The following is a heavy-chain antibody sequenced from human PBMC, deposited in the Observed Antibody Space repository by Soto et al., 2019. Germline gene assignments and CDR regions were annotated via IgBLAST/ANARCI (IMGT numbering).Heavy chain of an antibody. J-gene: IGHJ6*02. Sequence: QVQLVQSGAEVKKPGASVKVSCKASGYTFTSYGISWVRQAPGQGLEWMGWISAYNGNTNYAQKLQGRVTMTTDTSPSTANMELRSRRADDTAVYYCARDRGAYGMDVWGQGTTVTVSS. CDR1: GYTFTSYG. CDR2: ISAYNGNT. CDR3: ARDRGAYGMDV. V-gene: IGHV1-18*01.